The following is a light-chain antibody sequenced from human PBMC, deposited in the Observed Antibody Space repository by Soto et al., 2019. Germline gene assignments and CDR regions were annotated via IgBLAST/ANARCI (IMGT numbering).Light chain of an antibody. CDR2: DAS. CDR1: QSVSRY. CDR3: QQRSNWPLLT. V-gene: IGKV3-11*01. Sequence: EIVLTQSPVTLSLSPGEGATLSCRASQSVSRYLAWYQHKPGQAPRLLIYDASNRATGIPARFSGSGSGTDFTLTISSLEPEDFAVYYCQQRSNWPLLTFGGGTKVEIK. J-gene: IGKJ4*01.